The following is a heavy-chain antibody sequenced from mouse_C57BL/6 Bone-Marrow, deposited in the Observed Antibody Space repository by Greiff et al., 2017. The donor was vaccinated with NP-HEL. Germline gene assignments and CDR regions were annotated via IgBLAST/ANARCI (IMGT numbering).Heavy chain of an antibody. V-gene: IGHV5-6*01. CDR2: ISSGGSYT. D-gene: IGHD2-4*01. Sequence: EVNLVESGGDLVKPGGSLKLSCAASGFTFSSYGMSWVRQTPDKRLEWVATISSGGSYTYYPDSVKGRFTISRDNAKNTLYLQMSSLKSEDTAMYYCATGDYDYDWGQGTSVTVSS. J-gene: IGHJ4*01. CDR1: GFTFSSYG. CDR3: ATGDYDYD.